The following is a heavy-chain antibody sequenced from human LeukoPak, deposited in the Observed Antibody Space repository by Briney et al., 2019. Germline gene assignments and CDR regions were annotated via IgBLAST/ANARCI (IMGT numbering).Heavy chain of an antibody. V-gene: IGHV4-34*01. CDR1: GGSFRNYY. CDR2: INQSGRT. J-gene: IGHJ5*02. CDR3: AVRDGHSTSSGDT. D-gene: IGHD6-6*01. Sequence: SETLSLTCGFYGGSFRNYYWSCIRQSPGKGLEWIGEINQSGRTNYNPSLKTRLTISVDTAKNLFSLNLTSMTAADTATYYCAVRDGHSTSSGDTWGQGTLVTVSS.